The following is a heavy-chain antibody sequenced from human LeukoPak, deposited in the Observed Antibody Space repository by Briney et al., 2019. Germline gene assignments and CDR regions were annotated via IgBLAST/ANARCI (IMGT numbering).Heavy chain of an antibody. V-gene: IGHV3-7*01. Sequence: PGGSLGLSCAASGFTFSSYWMSWVRQAPGKGLEWVANIKQDGSEKYYVDSVKGRFAISRDNAKNSLYLQMNSLRAEDTAVYYCARDQGPTTVTTSLTPMSSHYYYMDVWGKGTTVTVSS. CDR1: GFTFSSYW. J-gene: IGHJ6*03. CDR3: ARDQGPTTVTTSLTPMSSHYYYMDV. CDR2: IKQDGSEK. D-gene: IGHD4-11*01.